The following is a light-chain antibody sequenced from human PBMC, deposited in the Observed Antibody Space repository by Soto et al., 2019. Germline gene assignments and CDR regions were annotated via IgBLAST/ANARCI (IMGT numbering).Light chain of an antibody. CDR3: AACDDSLNAL. CDR2: SNN. CDR1: ISNIGSNT. J-gene: IGLJ1*01. V-gene: IGLV1-44*01. Sequence: SVPGPPASACGTTGQRCTISCSGNISNIGSNTVNWYQQLPGTAPKLLIYSNNQRPSGVPDRFSGSKSGNSASLAIGGLQSEDEADYYCAACDDSLNALFGTGPKVTVL.